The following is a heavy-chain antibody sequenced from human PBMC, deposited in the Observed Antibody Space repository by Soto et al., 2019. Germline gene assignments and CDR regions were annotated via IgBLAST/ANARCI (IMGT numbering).Heavy chain of an antibody. CDR1: GFTFIDLN. CDR3: ARELSGHYFAFDL. D-gene: IGHD1-26*01. V-gene: IGHV3-11*01. Sequence: QVQLVESGDDLLRLGGSWGPSVAASGFTFIDLNMGGIRKAPGKGLEWISYMTRSGSSSSYADSGRGRFTISRDNAKNSLFLQMNSLRGDDTAVYYCARELSGHYFAFDLWGQGTMVTVSS. CDR2: MTRSGSSS. J-gene: IGHJ3*01.